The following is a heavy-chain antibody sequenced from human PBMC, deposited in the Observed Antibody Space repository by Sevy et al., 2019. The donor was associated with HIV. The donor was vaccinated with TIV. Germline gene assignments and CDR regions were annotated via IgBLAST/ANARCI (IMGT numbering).Heavy chain of an antibody. V-gene: IGHV3-20*01. Sequence: GGSLRLSCAASGFTFDDYGMTWVRQAPGKGLEWVSGINWNGGNTGYADSVKGRFTISRDNAKNSLYLQMNSLRAEDTALYHCARRIRYDSSGYGFYFDHWGQGILVTVSS. D-gene: IGHD3-22*01. J-gene: IGHJ4*02. CDR2: INWNGGNT. CDR3: ARRIRYDSSGYGFYFDH. CDR1: GFTFDDYG.